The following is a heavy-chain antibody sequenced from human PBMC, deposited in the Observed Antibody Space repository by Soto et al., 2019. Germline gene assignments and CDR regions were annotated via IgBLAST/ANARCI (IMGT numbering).Heavy chain of an antibody. Sequence: SETLSLTCTVSGGSISSYYWSWIRQPPGKGLEWIGYIYYSGSTNYNPSLKSRVTISVDTSKNQFSLKLSSVTAADTAGYYCARHIGAAADFDYSGQATLVTFSS. V-gene: IGHV4-59*08. CDR2: IYYSGST. J-gene: IGHJ4*02. CDR1: GGSISSYY. CDR3: ARHIGAAADFDY. D-gene: IGHD6-13*01.